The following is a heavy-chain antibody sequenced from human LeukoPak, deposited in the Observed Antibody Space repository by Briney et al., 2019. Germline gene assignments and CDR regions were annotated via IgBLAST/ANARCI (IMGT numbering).Heavy chain of an antibody. CDR2: INHSGST. CDR3: ARLKLGAYFDL. J-gene: IGHJ2*01. D-gene: IGHD3-16*01. V-gene: IGHV4-34*01. Sequence: SETLSLTCAVYGGSFSGYYWSWIRQPPGKGLEWIGEINHSGSTNYNPSLKSRVTILLDTPKNQCSLKLTSVSAADTAVYYCARLKLGAYFDLWGRGTLVTVSS. CDR1: GGSFSGYY.